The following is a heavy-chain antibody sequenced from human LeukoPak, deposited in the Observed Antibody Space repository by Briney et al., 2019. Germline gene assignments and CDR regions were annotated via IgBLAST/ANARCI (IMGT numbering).Heavy chain of an antibody. Sequence: GGALVLSCAASGFTFSSYAMSWVRPAPGKGLEWVSAISGSGGSTYYADSVKGRFTISRDNSKNTLYLQMNSLRAEDTAVFFCAKVIGYSSGWYFYSSDAFDIWGQGTMVTVSS. CDR3: AKVIGYSSGWYFYSSDAFDI. D-gene: IGHD6-19*01. J-gene: IGHJ3*02. CDR2: ISGSGGST. V-gene: IGHV3-23*01. CDR1: GFTFSSYA.